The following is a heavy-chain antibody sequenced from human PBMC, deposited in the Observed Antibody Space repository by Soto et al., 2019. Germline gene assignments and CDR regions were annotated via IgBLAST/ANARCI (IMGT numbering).Heavy chain of an antibody. V-gene: IGHV1-69*01. J-gene: IGHJ6*02. CDR2: IIPIFGTT. CDR3: ARSDEYSSSSYGMDV. Sequence: GGSVKVSCKGSGGTFSSYASSGVGQAPGQGREGMGGIIPIFGTTNYAHTFQGRVTITADESTSTVYMELSSLRSEDTAVYYCARSDEYSSSSYGMDVWGQGTTVTVSS. D-gene: IGHD6-6*01. CDR1: GGTFSSYA.